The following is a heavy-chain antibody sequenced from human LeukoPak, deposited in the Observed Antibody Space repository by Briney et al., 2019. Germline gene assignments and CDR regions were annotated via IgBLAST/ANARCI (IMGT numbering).Heavy chain of an antibody. CDR3: ARVPYDYVWGSYRLHYFDY. CDR2: IYYSGST. D-gene: IGHD3-16*02. CDR1: GGSFSGYY. V-gene: IGHV4-59*01. Sequence: PSETLSLTCAVYGGSFSGYYWSWIRQPPGKGLEWIGYIYYSGSTNYNPSLKSRVTITVDTSKNQFSLKLSSVTAADTAVYYCARVPYDYVWGSYRLHYFDYWGQGTLVTVSS. J-gene: IGHJ4*02.